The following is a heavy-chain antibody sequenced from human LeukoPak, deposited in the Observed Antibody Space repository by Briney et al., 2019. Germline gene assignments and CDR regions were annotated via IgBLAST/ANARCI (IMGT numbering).Heavy chain of an antibody. Sequence: ASVKVSCKASGYTFTSYGISWVRQAPGQGLEWMGWISAYNGNTNYAQKLQGRVAMTTDTSTSTAYMELRSMRSDDTAVYYCAGGAAAQLNWFDPWGQGTLVTGSS. CDR1: GYTFTSYG. V-gene: IGHV1-18*01. J-gene: IGHJ5*02. D-gene: IGHD6-6*01. CDR3: AGGAAAQLNWFDP. CDR2: ISAYNGNT.